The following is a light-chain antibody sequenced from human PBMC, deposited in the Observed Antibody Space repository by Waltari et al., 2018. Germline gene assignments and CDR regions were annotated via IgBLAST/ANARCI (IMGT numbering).Light chain of an antibody. CDR1: QSVTTN. CDR2: RAS. J-gene: IGKJ2*01. CDR3: HQYNKWPPNT. V-gene: IGKV3-15*01. Sequence: ETLMTQSPATLSVSPGERVTLSCRASQSVTTNLAWYQQKPGQAPRLLIYRASTRATGVPARFSGSGSATEFTLTINALQSEDFAVYYCHQYNKWPPNTFGQGTLLEIK.